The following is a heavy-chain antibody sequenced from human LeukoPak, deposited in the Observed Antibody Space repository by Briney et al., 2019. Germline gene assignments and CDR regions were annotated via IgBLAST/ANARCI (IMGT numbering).Heavy chain of an antibody. CDR1: GYTFPNYW. CDR3: ARFAYGSDYFPGHY. J-gene: IGHJ4*02. V-gene: IGHV5-51*01. D-gene: IGHD3-22*01. Sequence: ASVKVSCKGSGYTFPNYWIGWVRQMPGKGLEWMGIIYPGDSNTRYSPSFQGQVTISADKSISTAYLQWSSLKASDTAMYYCARFAYGSDYFPGHYWGQGTLGTVSS. CDR2: IYPGDSNT.